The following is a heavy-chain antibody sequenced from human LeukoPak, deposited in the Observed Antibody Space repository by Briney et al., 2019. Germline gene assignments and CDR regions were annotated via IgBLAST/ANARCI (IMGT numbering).Heavy chain of an antibody. J-gene: IGHJ6*02. D-gene: IGHD3-22*01. CDR3: ARAQEGYYYDSSGYKNYYGMDV. CDR2: IYSGGST. V-gene: IGHV3-66*01. CDR1: GFTVSSNY. Sequence: TGGSLRLSCAASGFTVSSNYINWVRQAPGKGLEWISVIYSGGSTYYADSVKGRFTISRDNSKNALYLQMNSLRAEDTAVYYCARAQEGYYYDSSGYKNYYGMDVWGQGTTVTVSS.